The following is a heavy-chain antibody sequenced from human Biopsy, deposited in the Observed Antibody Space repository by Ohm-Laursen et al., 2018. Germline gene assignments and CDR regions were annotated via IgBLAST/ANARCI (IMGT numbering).Heavy chain of an antibody. CDR1: GYTFSDYF. D-gene: IGHD3-3*01. CDR2: INPMFGTA. CDR3: ARSFGVVINFEHNWFDP. Sequence: SVKVSCKAYGYTFSDYFLHWLRQAPGQGLEWMGGINPMFGTAKYAQRFQGRVTITADKSTSTADMELSSLRSDDTAVYYCARSFGVVINFEHNWFDPWGQGTLVTVSS. V-gene: IGHV1-69*06. J-gene: IGHJ5*02.